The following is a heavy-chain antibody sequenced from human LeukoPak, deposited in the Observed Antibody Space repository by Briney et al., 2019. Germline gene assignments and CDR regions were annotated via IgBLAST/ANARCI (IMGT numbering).Heavy chain of an antibody. CDR3: ARDRGSGYCSGGSCYSTIFDY. CDR1: GFTFSSYW. CDR2: IKQDGSEK. J-gene: IGHJ4*02. V-gene: IGHV3-7*03. D-gene: IGHD2-15*01. Sequence: GGSLRLSCAASGFTFSSYWMSWVRQAPGKGLEWVANIKQDGSEKYYVDSVKGRFTISRDNAKNSLYLQMNSLRAEDTAVYYCARDRGSGYCSGGSCYSTIFDYWGQGTLVTVSS.